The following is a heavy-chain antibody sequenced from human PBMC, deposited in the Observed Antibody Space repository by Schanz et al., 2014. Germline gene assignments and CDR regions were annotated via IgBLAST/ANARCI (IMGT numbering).Heavy chain of an antibody. CDR2: ISGSGGST. CDR1: GFTFSSYA. J-gene: IGHJ4*02. Sequence: EVQLLESGGGLVQPGGSLRLSCAASGFTFSSYAMSWVRQAPGKGLEWVSAISGSGGSTYYADSVKGRFTISRDNAENTLFLQMNSLRAEDTAVYYCAKSLESCPGGRCSRGYFDYWGQGTLVTVSS. CDR3: AKSLESCPGGRCSRGYFDY. V-gene: IGHV3-23*01. D-gene: IGHD2-8*02.